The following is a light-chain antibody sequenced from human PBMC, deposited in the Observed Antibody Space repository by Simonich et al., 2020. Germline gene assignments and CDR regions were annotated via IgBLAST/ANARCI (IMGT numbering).Light chain of an antibody. CDR2: DVS. V-gene: IGLV2-14*01. Sequence: QSALTQPASVSGSPGQSITISCTGTSRDVVGYNYVSWYQQHPGKAPKLMIYDVSKRPSGVSNRFSGSKSGNTASLTISGLQAEDEADYYCSSYTSSSTFVVFGGGTKLTVL. J-gene: IGLJ2*01. CDR1: SRDVVGYNY. CDR3: SSYTSSSTFVV.